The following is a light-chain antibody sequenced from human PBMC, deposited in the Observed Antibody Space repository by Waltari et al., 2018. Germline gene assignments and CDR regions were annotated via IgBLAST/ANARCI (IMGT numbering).Light chain of an antibody. Sequence: DIQMTQSPSAISASVGARVAITCRASQDIGNYLAWFQQKPGTVPKRLIYAVSSLESGVPSRFSGSDSGTEFTLTINRLQPEDLATYFCLQHYTYPPTFGQGTRLEI. J-gene: IGKJ5*01. V-gene: IGKV1-17*03. CDR2: AVS. CDR3: LQHYTYPPT. CDR1: QDIGNY.